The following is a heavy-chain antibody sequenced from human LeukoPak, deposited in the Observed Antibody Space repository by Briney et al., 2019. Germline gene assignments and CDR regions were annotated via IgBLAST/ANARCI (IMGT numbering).Heavy chain of an antibody. CDR1: GDSFSSNSAA. D-gene: IGHD6-19*01. CDR3: ARALRYSSGWALDY. CDR2: TYYRSKWYN. J-gene: IGHJ4*02. Sequence: SQTLSLTCAISGDSFSSNSAAWYWIRQSPSRGLEWLGRTYYRSKWYNDYAVSVKSRITINPDTSKNQFSLQLNSVTPEDTAVYYCARALRYSSGWALDYWGQGTLVTVSS. V-gene: IGHV6-1*01.